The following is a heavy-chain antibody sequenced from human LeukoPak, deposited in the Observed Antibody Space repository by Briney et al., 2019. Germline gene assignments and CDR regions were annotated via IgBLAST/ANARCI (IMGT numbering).Heavy chain of an antibody. CDR1: GYTFTSYG. CDR2: ISAYNGNT. CDR3: ARVSVSGYDLEGYYFDY. Sequence: GASVKVSCKASGYTFTSYGISWVRQAPGQGLEWMGWISAYNGNTNYAQKLQGRVTMTTDTSTSTAYMELRSLRSDDTAVYYCARVSVSGYDLEGYYFDYWGQGTLVTVSS. J-gene: IGHJ4*02. V-gene: IGHV1-18*01. D-gene: IGHD5-12*01.